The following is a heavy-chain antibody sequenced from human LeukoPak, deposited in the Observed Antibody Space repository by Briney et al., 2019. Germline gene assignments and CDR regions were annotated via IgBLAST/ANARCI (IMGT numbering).Heavy chain of an antibody. Sequence: PGGSLRLSCAASGFTFSSYEMNWVRQAPGKGLEWGSYISSSGSTIYYADSVKGRFTISRDNAKNSLYLQMNSLRAEDTAVYYCARDGRWINYYDGSSPVWGQGTLVTVSS. CDR3: ARDGRWINYYDGSSPV. CDR1: GFTFSSYE. V-gene: IGHV3-48*03. CDR2: ISSSGSTI. J-gene: IGHJ4*02. D-gene: IGHD3-22*01.